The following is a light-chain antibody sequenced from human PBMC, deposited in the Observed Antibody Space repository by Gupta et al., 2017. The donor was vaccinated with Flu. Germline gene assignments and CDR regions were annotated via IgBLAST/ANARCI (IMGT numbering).Light chain of an antibody. V-gene: IGLV1-44*01. J-gene: IGLJ3*02. CDR2: GNS. CDR1: RSNVGTYL. Sequence: QSVLTQPPAASETPGQRVTISCSGSRSNVGTYLVNWYQHLPGTAPNLLMYGNSPRPSGVPDRFSGSRSGTSASLAISGLQSEDEADYYCAAWDDSLNGWVFGGGTKLTVL. CDR3: AAWDDSLNGWV.